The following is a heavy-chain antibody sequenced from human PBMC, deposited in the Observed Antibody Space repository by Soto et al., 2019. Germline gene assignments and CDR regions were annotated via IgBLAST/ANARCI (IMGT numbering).Heavy chain of an antibody. Sequence: PGGSLRLSCAASGFTFSSYSMNWVRQAPGKGLEWVSSISSSSSYIYYADSVKGRFTISRDNAKNSLYLQMNSLRAEDTAVYYCASPGEAAGFDDFDIWGQVTMVTVSS. J-gene: IGHJ3*02. V-gene: IGHV3-21*01. CDR2: ISSSSSYI. D-gene: IGHD6-13*01. CDR3: ASPGEAAGFDDFDI. CDR1: GFTFSSYS.